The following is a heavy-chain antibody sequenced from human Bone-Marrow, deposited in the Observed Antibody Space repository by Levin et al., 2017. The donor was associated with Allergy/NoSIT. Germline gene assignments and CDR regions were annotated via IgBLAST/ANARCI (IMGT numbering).Heavy chain of an antibody. CDR1: GGTFSSYA. D-gene: IGHD3-3*01. Sequence: KISCKASGGTFSSYAISWVRQAPGQGLEWMGGIIPIFGTANYAQKFQGRVTITADESTSTAYMELSSLRSEDTAVYYCARTLGYDFWSGSSTDYYYMDVWGKGTTVTVSS. CDR3: ARTLGYDFWSGSSTDYYYMDV. CDR2: IIPIFGTA. J-gene: IGHJ6*03. V-gene: IGHV1-69*01.